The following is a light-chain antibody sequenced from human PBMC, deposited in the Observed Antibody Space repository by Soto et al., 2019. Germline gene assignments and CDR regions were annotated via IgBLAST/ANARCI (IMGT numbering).Light chain of an antibody. Sequence: QSALTQPPSASGSPGQSVTISCTGTSSDVGAYKYVSWYQQYPGKAPKLMIYEVTTRPSGVPDRFSGYKSGTTASLTVSGIKAEDEADYYCTSYVGNDIWVFGGGTQLTVL. V-gene: IGLV2-8*01. CDR3: TSYVGNDIWV. CDR1: SSDVGAYKY. J-gene: IGLJ7*01. CDR2: EVT.